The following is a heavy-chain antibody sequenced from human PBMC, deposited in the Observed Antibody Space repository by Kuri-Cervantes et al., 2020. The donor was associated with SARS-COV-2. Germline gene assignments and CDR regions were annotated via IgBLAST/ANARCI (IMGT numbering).Heavy chain of an antibody. V-gene: IGHV4-30-4*08. CDR3: ARDRRLIVGASYWFDP. CDR2: IYYSGST. Sequence: SETLSLTCTVSGGSISSGDYYWSWIRQPPGKGLEWIGYIYYSGSTYYNPSLKSRVTISVDTSKNQFSLKLSSVTAADTAVYYCARDRRLIVGASYWFDPWGQGTLVTVSS. D-gene: IGHD1-26*01. J-gene: IGHJ5*02. CDR1: GGSISSGDYY.